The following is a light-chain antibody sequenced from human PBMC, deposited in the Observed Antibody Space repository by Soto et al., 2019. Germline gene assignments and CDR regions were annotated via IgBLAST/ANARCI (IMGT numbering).Light chain of an antibody. V-gene: IGLV2-14*01. Sequence: QSVLTQPASVSGSPAQSITISCTGTSSNVRGYNYVSWYQQHPGKAPKLMIYDVSIRPTGVSNRISGSKSGNTASLTISGLPAEDEADYYCSLYTSRSTLYVFGTGTMVTVL. J-gene: IGLJ1*01. CDR1: SSNVRGYNY. CDR3: SLYTSRSTLYV. CDR2: DVS.